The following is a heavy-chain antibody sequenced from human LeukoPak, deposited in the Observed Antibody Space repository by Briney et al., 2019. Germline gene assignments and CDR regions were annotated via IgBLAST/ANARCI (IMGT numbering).Heavy chain of an antibody. V-gene: IGHV3-23*01. J-gene: IGHJ4*02. CDR3: ARNYSGSYHIDY. CDR1: GFTFSSYA. Sequence: PGGSLRLSCAASGFTFSSYAMSWVRQASGKGLEWVSAISGSGGIPYYADSVKGRSTISRDNSKNTLYLQMNSLRAEDTAVYYCARNYSGSYHIDYWGQGTLVTVSS. D-gene: IGHD1-26*01. CDR2: ISGSGGIP.